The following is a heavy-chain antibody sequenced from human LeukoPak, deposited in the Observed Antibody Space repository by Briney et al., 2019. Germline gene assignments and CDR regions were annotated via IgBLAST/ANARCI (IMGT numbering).Heavy chain of an antibody. J-gene: IGHJ6*02. V-gene: IGHV1-69*13. Sequence: SVKVSCKASGGTFSSYAISWVRQAPGQGLEWMGGIIPIFGTANYAQKFQGRVTITADESTSTAYMELSSLRSEDTAVYYCARAKGGYGSGSYYYYGMDVWGQGTTVTVSS. CDR3: ARAKGGYGSGSYYYYGMDV. CDR2: IIPIFGTA. CDR1: GGTFSSYA. D-gene: IGHD3-10*01.